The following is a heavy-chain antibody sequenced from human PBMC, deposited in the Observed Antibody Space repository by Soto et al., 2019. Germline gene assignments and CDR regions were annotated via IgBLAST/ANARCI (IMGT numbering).Heavy chain of an antibody. D-gene: IGHD3-3*01. CDR2: IKPDGSEK. CDR1: GLTFSSYW. J-gene: IGHJ5*02. CDR3: ARSITTLGVVTISDDNWFDP. V-gene: IGHV3-7*03. Sequence: EGQLVESGGGLVQPGGSLRLSCEASGLTFSSYWMTWVRQAPGKGLEWVADIKPDGSEKHYVDSVEGRFTISRDNAKNSIYLEMNSLRVEDTAVYYCARSITTLGVVTISDDNWFDPWGQGTPVTVSS.